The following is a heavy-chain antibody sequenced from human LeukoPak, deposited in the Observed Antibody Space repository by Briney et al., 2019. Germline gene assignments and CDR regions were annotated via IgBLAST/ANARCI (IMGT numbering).Heavy chain of an antibody. CDR1: GFTFSSYA. Sequence: PGGSLRLSCAASGFTFSSYAMHWVRQAPGKGLEWVAVISYDGSNKYYADSVKGRFTISRDNSKNTLYLQMNSLRAEDTAVYYCARGYYYDSSGYQGGYYFDYWGQGTLVTVSS. D-gene: IGHD3-22*01. J-gene: IGHJ4*02. V-gene: IGHV3-30*01. CDR2: ISYDGSNK. CDR3: ARGYYYDSSGYQGGYYFDY.